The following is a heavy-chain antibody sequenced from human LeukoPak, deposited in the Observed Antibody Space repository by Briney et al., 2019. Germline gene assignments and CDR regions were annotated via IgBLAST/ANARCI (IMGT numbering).Heavy chain of an antibody. D-gene: IGHD5-12*01. Sequence: GGSLKISCKGSGYSFTSYWIGWVRQMPGKGLEWMGIIYPGDSDTRYSPSFQGQVTISADKSISTAYLQWSSLKASDTAMYYCARHGVATIPYFDYWGQGTLVTVSS. CDR3: ARHGVATIPYFDY. CDR1: GYSFTSYW. J-gene: IGHJ4*02. CDR2: IYPGDSDT. V-gene: IGHV5-51*01.